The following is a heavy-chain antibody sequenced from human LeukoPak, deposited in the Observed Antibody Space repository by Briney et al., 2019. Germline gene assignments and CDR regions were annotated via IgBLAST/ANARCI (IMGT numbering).Heavy chain of an antibody. J-gene: IGHJ4*02. CDR3: ARDTYYYDSSGYYPNDY. CDR2: ISYDGSNK. CDR1: GFTFSSYA. Sequence: GGSLRLSCAASGFTFSSYAMHGVRQAPGKGLECMVVISYDGSNKYYADSVRGRFTISRDNSKNTLYLQMDSLRAEDTAVYYCARDTYYYDSSGYYPNDYWGQGTLVTVSS. V-gene: IGHV3-30-3*01. D-gene: IGHD3-22*01.